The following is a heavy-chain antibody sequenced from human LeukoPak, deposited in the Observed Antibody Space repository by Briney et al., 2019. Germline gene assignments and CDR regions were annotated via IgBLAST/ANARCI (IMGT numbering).Heavy chain of an antibody. CDR2: ISHDEGSS. J-gene: IGHJ6*03. Sequence: GGSLRLSCAASGFSFRTNTMHWVRQAPGKGLEWIGLISHDEGSSYYADSVKGRFTISRDNSKNTLYLQMNSLRAEDTAVYYCAKALTPCSSTSCQANYYYYYYMDVWGKGTTVTVSS. D-gene: IGHD2-2*01. CDR3: AKALTPCSSTSCQANYYYYYYMDV. CDR1: GFSFRTNT. V-gene: IGHV3-30-3*01.